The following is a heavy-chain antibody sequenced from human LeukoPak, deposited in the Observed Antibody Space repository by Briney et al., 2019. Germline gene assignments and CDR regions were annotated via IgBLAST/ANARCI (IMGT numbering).Heavy chain of an antibody. V-gene: IGHV3-7*03. J-gene: IGHJ4*02. CDR2: IKQDGSEK. CDR3: ARTGTTFDY. CDR1: GFTFSSYW. D-gene: IGHD1-1*01. Sequence: GGSLRHSCAASGFTFSSYWMSWVRQAPGKGLEWVAKIKQDGSEKYYVDSVKGRFTISRDNAKNSLYLQMNNLRVEDTAVYYCARTGTTFDYWGQGTLVTVSS.